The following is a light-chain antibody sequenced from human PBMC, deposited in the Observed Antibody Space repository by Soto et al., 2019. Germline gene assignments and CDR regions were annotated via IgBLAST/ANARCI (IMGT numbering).Light chain of an antibody. Sequence: QSVLTQPASVSGSPGQSITISCTGTSSDIGDSNYVSWYQQHPGKAPKLIIFEVSQRPSGVSNRFSGSKSGNTASLTISGLQAEDEADYYCCSYTSSFTLFWVFGGGTKLTVL. V-gene: IGLV2-14*03. J-gene: IGLJ3*02. CDR1: SSDIGDSNY. CDR2: EVS. CDR3: CSYTSSFTLFWV.